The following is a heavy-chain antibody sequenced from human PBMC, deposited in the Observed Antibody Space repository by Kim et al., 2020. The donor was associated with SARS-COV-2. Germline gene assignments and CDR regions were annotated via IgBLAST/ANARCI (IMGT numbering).Heavy chain of an antibody. D-gene: IGHD4-4*01. CDR3: ARARGDYSNERKTRKPTYFDY. J-gene: IGHJ4*02. Sequence: SETLSLTCTVSGYSISSGYYWGWIRQPPGKGLEWIGSIYHSGSTYYNPSLKSRVTISVDTSKNQFSLKLSSVTAADTAVYYCARARGDYSNERKTRKPTYFDYWGQGTLVTVSS. CDR2: IYHSGST. V-gene: IGHV4-38-2*02. CDR1: GYSISSGYY.